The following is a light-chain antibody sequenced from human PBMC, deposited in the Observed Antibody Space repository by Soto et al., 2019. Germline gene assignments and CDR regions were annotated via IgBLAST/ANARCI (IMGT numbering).Light chain of an antibody. CDR2: GAS. V-gene: IGKV1-39*01. CDR3: QQSSGPLWGT. CDR1: QNINNY. Sequence: DIQMTQSPSTLSASVGDRVTITCRASQNINNYLNWYQQKPGKAPKLLIYGASSLQTGVPSRFSGSGSGTDFTLTISSLQPEDFATYYCQQSSGPLWGTCGQGTKVDIK. J-gene: IGKJ1*01.